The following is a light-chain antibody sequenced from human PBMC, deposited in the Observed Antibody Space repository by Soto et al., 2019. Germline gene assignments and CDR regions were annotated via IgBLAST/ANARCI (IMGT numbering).Light chain of an antibody. Sequence: EIVLTQFPATLSLSPGDGATLSCRASQSVSSYLAWYQQKRGQAPRLLIYDSSNRATGIPARFSGSGSGTDFSLIISSLEPEDFAVYYCQRRSVWPLTFGGGTKVEIK. J-gene: IGKJ4*01. CDR2: DSS. V-gene: IGKV3-11*01. CDR3: QRRSVWPLT. CDR1: QSVSSY.